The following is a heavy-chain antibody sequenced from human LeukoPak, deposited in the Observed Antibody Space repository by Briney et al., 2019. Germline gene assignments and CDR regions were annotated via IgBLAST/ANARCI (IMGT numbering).Heavy chain of an antibody. J-gene: IGHJ4*02. CDR1: GFTFSIYY. V-gene: IGHV3-7*01. D-gene: IGHD1-7*01. CDR3: ARDDDWNYEDY. CDR2: IKQDGSEK. Sequence: GGSLRLSCAASGFTFSIYYMSWVRQAPGKGLQWVANIKQDGSEKYYVNSVKGRFTISRDNAKKSLYLQMNSLRAEDTAVYYCARDDDWNYEDYWGQGTLVTVSS.